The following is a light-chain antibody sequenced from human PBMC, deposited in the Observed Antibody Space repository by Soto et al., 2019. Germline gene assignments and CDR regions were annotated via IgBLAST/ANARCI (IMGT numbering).Light chain of an antibody. J-gene: IGKJ1*01. Sequence: DIQMTQSPSSLSASVRDRVTITCLASQSISNYLNWYQQKPRKAPKLLIYAASRLQSGVPSRFSGSGSGTDFTLTISSLQPEDFATYYCQQSYSTPWTFGQGTKVDIK. CDR1: QSISNY. V-gene: IGKV1-39*01. CDR3: QQSYSTPWT. CDR2: AAS.